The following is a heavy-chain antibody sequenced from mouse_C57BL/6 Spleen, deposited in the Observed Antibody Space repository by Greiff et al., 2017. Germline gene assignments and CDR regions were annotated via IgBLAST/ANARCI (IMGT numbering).Heavy chain of an antibody. J-gene: IGHJ4*01. CDR3: ARDYGSSRYAMDY. CDR1: GYTFTDYY. Sequence: VQLQQSGPVLVKPGASVKMSCKASGYTFTDYYMNWVKQSHGKSLEWIGVINPYNGGTSYNQKFKGKATLTVDKSSSTAYMALNSLTSEDSAVYYCARDYGSSRYAMDYWGQGTSVTVSS. V-gene: IGHV1-19*01. D-gene: IGHD1-1*01. CDR2: INPYNGGT.